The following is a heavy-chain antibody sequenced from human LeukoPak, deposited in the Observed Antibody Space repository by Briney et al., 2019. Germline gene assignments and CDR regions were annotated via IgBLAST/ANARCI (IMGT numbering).Heavy chain of an antibody. D-gene: IGHD5-12*01. Sequence: ASVKVSFKASGYTFTGYYMHWVRQAPGQGLEWMGWINPNSGGTNYAQKFQGRVTMTRDTSISTAYMELSRLRSDDTAVYYCARAINPGVATVDYWGQGTLVTVSS. CDR1: GYTFTGYY. J-gene: IGHJ4*02. CDR2: INPNSGGT. CDR3: ARAINPGVATVDY. V-gene: IGHV1-2*02.